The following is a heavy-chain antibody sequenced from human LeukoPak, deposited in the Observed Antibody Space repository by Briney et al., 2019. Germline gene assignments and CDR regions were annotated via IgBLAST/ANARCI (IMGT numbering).Heavy chain of an antibody. D-gene: IGHD3-22*01. CDR2: IRGRGGST. Sequence: GGSLRLSCAASGLTFTNYAMSWVRQAPGKGLEWVSAIRGRGGSTYYADPVKGRFTISRDNSKNTLYLQMNSLRAEDTAVYYCAKHPGEGYFDSSGYYHYYFDYWGQGTLVTVSS. J-gene: IGHJ4*02. V-gene: IGHV3-23*01. CDR1: GLTFTNYA. CDR3: AKHPGEGYFDSSGYYHYYFDY.